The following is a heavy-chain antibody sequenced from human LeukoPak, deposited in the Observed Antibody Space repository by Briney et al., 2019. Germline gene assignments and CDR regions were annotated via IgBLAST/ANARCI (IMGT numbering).Heavy chain of an antibody. J-gene: IGHJ4*02. CDR2: ISSSGSTI. V-gene: IGHV3-48*03. CDR3: ARFAHKAAAGTKGCFDY. CDR1: GFTFSSYE. Sequence: PGGSLRLSCAASGFTFSSYEMNWVRQAPGKGLEWVSYISSSGSTIYYADSVKGRFTISRDNAKNSLYLQMNSLRAEDTAVYYCARFAHKAAAGTKGCFDYWGQGTLVTVSS. D-gene: IGHD6-13*01.